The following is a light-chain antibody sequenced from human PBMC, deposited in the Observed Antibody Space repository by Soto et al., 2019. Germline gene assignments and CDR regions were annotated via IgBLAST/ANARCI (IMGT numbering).Light chain of an antibody. CDR2: AAS. V-gene: IGKV1-27*01. Sequence: IQMTQSPSSLSASVGDRVTITCRASQGISRYLAWYQQKPGKVPKLLIYAASTLQSGVPSRFSGSGSGTDFTLTISSLQPEDVATYYCQKYYSAPQTFGQGTKVEIK. CDR3: QKYYSAPQT. CDR1: QGISRY. J-gene: IGKJ1*01.